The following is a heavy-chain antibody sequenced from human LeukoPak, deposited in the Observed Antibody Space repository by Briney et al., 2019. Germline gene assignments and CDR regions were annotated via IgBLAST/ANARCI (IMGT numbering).Heavy chain of an antibody. CDR3: AKDMVAYYDSSGYQGMDY. D-gene: IGHD3-22*01. J-gene: IGHJ4*02. CDR1: GFTFDDYA. V-gene: IGHV3-9*01. Sequence: GRSLRLSCAASGFTFDDYAMHWVRQAPGKGLEWVSGISWNSGSIGYADSVKGRFTISRDNAKNSLYLQMNSLRAEDTALYYCAKDMVAYYDSSGYQGMDYWGQGTLVTVSS. CDR2: ISWNSGSI.